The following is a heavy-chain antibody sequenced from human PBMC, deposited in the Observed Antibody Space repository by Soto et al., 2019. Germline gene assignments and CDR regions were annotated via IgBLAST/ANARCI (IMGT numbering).Heavy chain of an antibody. D-gene: IGHD3-22*01. CDR3: ARRGDSSGYYSSYYYGMDA. J-gene: IGHJ6*02. CDR2: IYPGDSDT. V-gene: IGHV5-51*01. Sequence: PGESLKISCKGSGYSFTSYWIGWVRQMPGKGLEWMGIIYPGDSDTRYSPSFQGQVTISADKSISTAYLQWSSLKASDTAMYYCARRGDSSGYYSSYYYGMDAWGQGTKVTVSS. CDR1: GYSFTSYW.